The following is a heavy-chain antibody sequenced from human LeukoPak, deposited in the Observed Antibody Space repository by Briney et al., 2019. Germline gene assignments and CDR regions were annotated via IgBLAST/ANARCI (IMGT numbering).Heavy chain of an antibody. CDR1: GYTLTELS. J-gene: IGHJ4*02. D-gene: IGHD1-7*01. CDR2: FDPEDDGI. Sequence: GASVKVSCKVSGYTLTELSMHWVRQAPGKGLEWMGGFDPEDDGIIYAQRFQGRVTMTEDASTDTAYMELRSLRSEDTAVYYCATETGNFYFYSWGQGTLVTVSS. CDR3: ATETGNFYFYS. V-gene: IGHV1-24*01.